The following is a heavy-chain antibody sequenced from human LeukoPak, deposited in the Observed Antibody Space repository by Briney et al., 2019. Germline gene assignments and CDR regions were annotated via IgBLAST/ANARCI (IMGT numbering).Heavy chain of an antibody. D-gene: IGHD4-11*01. CDR2: INPNSGGT. J-gene: IGHJ4*02. V-gene: IGHV1-2*02. CDR1: GYTFTGYY. CDR3: ARAYIDCSKSFDY. Sequence: ASVKVSCKASGYTFTGYYMHWVRQAPGQGLEWMGWINPNSGGTNYAQKFQGRATMTRDTSISTAYMELSRLRSDDTAVYYCARAYIDCSKSFDYWGQGTLVTVSS.